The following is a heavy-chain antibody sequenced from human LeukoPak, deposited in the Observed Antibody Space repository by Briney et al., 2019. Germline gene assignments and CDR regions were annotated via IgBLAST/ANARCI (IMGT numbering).Heavy chain of an antibody. CDR2: IWYDGSNK. CDR3: AKDDIVVVPAVRISYYYYGMDV. CDR1: GFTFSSYG. J-gene: IGHJ6*02. Sequence: GGSLRLSCAASGFTFSSYGMHWVRQAPGKGLEWVAVIWYDGSNKYYADSVKGRFTISRDNSKNTLYLQMNSLRAEDTAVYYCAKDDIVVVPAVRISYYYYGMDVWGQGTTVTVSS. D-gene: IGHD2-2*01. V-gene: IGHV3-33*06.